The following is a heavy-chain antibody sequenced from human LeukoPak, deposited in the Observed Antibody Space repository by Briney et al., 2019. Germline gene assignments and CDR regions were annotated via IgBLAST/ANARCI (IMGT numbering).Heavy chain of an antibody. V-gene: IGHV3-30*02. Sequence: GGSLRLSCAASGFTFSSYGMHWVRQAPGKGLEWVAFIRYDGSNKYYADSVKGRFTISRDNSKNTLYLQMNSLRAEDTAVYYCAKDGGFSGSYSGDYWGQGTLVTVSS. J-gene: IGHJ4*02. D-gene: IGHD1-26*01. CDR1: GFTFSSYG. CDR3: AKDGGFSGSYSGDY. CDR2: IRYDGSNK.